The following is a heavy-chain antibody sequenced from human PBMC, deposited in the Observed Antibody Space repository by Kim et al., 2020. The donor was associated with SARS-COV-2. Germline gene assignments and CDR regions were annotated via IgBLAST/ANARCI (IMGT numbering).Heavy chain of an antibody. CDR2: FSGSGGSA. J-gene: IGHJ4*02. CDR1: GFTFNSYA. D-gene: IGHD3-10*01. V-gene: IGHV3-23*01. Sequence: GGSLRLSCAASGFTFNSYAMTWVRQAPGTGLQWVSSFSGSGGSAYYADSVKGRFTISRDNSKNTLFLQMNSLRAEDTAVYYCAVGLYFGEYPSYFDNWGQGTLVTVSS. CDR3: AVGLYFGEYPSYFDN.